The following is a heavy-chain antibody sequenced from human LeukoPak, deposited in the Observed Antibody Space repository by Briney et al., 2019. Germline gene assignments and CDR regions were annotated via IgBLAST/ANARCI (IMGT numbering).Heavy chain of an antibody. CDR3: ARERRIAAAGGFDS. D-gene: IGHD6-13*01. CDR2: IYHSGST. Sequence: SETLSLTCTVSGGSISSGGYYWSWIRQPPGKGLEWIGYIYHSGSTYYNPSLKSRVTISVDRSKNQFSLKLSSVTAADTAVYYCARERRIAAAGGFDSWGQGTLVTVSS. J-gene: IGHJ4*02. V-gene: IGHV4-30-2*01. CDR1: GGSISSGGYY.